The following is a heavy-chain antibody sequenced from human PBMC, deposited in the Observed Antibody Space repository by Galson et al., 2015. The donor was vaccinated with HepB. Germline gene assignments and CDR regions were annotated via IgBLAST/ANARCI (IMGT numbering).Heavy chain of an antibody. CDR3: AKGIRYSNRGALDY. CDR1: GFTFDDYA. CDR2: ISWNSGTI. Sequence: SLRLSCAASGFTFDDYAMNWVRQAPGKGLEWVSGISWNSGTIGYADSVKGRFTISRDSAKNSLYLQMNSLRADDTALYYCAKGIRYSNRGALDYWGQGTLVTVSS. D-gene: IGHD6-13*01. J-gene: IGHJ4*02. V-gene: IGHV3-9*01.